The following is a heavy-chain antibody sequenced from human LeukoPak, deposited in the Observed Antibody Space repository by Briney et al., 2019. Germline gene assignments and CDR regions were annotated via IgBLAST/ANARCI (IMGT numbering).Heavy chain of an antibody. J-gene: IGHJ3*02. CDR2: MYISGST. V-gene: IGHV4-4*07. CDR1: GGSVSSYY. CDR3: ARVAVIAAAGNTFDI. Sequence: SETLSLTCTVSGGSVSSYYWSWIRQPAGKGLEWIGRMYISGSTDYDPTLKSRVTMSLDTSKNQLSLKLISVTAADTALYYCARVAVIAAAGNTFDIWGQGTMVTVSS. D-gene: IGHD6-13*01.